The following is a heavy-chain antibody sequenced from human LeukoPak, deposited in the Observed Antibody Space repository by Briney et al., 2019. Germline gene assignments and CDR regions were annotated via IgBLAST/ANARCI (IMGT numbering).Heavy chain of an antibody. CDR1: RFTFSNYA. CDR3: AKSAYYDSSGFYREYYFDY. CDR2: ISGSGGST. Sequence: PGGSLRLSCAASRFTFSNYAMSWVRQAPGKGLEWDSTISGSGGSTYYADSVKGRFTISRDNSKNTLHLQMNSLRAEDTAVYYCAKSAYYDSSGFYREYYFDYWGQGTLVTVSS. D-gene: IGHD3-22*01. J-gene: IGHJ4*02. V-gene: IGHV3-23*01.